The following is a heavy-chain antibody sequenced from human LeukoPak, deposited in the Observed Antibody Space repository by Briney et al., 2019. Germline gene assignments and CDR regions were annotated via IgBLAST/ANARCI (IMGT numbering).Heavy chain of an antibody. CDR3: AKTAYYYYYYMDV. CDR2: IRYDGSNK. D-gene: IGHD5-18*01. CDR1: GFTFSSYG. Sequence: GGSLRLSCAASGFTFSSYGIHWVRQAPGKGLEWVAFIRYDGSNKYYADSVKGRFTISRDNSKNTLYLQMNSLRAEDTAVYYCAKTAYYYYYYMDVWGKGTTVTVSS. J-gene: IGHJ6*03. V-gene: IGHV3-30*02.